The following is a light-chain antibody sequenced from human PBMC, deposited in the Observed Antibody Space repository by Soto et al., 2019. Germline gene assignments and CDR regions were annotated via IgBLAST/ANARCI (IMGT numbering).Light chain of an antibody. CDR1: QSISSW. Sequence: DIQLTQSPSTLSASVGDRVTITCRASQSISSWLAWYQQKPGKAPKLLVYKASSLESGVPSSFSGSGSATEFTLTITTLQPDDFATYYCQQYEAYPLTFGGGTKVEI. CDR2: KAS. J-gene: IGKJ4*01. CDR3: QQYEAYPLT. V-gene: IGKV1-5*03.